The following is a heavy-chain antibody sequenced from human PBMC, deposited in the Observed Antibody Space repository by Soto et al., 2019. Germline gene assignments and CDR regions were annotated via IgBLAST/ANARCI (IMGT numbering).Heavy chain of an antibody. Sequence: SETLSLTCTVSGGSISSGGYYWSWIRQHPGKGLEWIGYIYYSGSTYYNPSLKSRVTISVDTSKNQFSLKLSSVTAADTAVYYCARDQGYYYDSSGPRGGFDIWGQGTMVTV. J-gene: IGHJ3*02. CDR1: GGSISSGGYY. D-gene: IGHD3-22*01. CDR2: IYYSGST. CDR3: ARDQGYYYDSSGPRGGFDI. V-gene: IGHV4-31*03.